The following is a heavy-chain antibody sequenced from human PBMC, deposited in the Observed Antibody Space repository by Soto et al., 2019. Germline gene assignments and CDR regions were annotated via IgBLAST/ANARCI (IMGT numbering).Heavy chain of an antibody. CDR3: LSARFDY. Sequence: SEILCLTCSVAGGSSSSIGCCWTWVRQPPGKGLEWIGKINYSGNTNYNASLKGRVTISVDTSKNQFSLNLSSVTAADTAVYYCLSARFDYWGQGSLVTVSS. D-gene: IGHD6-19*01. J-gene: IGHJ4*02. V-gene: IGHV4-39*07. CDR1: GGSSSSIGCC. CDR2: INYSGNT.